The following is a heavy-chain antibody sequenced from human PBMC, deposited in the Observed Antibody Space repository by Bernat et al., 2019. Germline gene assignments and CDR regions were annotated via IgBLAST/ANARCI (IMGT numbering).Heavy chain of an antibody. CDR1: GFTFSSYG. J-gene: IGHJ4*02. V-gene: IGHV3-30*18. CDR3: AKGWPIIFLGISDY. Sequence: QVQLVESGGGVVQPGRSLRLSCAASGFTFSSYGMHWVRQAPGKGLEWVAVISYDGSNKYYADSVKGRFTISRENSKNTLYLQMNSLRAEDTAVYYCAKGWPIIFLGISDYWGQGTLVTVSS. D-gene: IGHD2-21*01. CDR2: ISYDGSNK.